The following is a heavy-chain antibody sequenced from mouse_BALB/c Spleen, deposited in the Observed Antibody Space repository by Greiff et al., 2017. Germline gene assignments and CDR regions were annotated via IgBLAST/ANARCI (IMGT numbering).Heavy chain of an antibody. J-gene: IGHJ4*01. CDR1: GDSITSGY. Sequence: VQLKESGPSLVKPSQTLSLTCSVTGDSITSGYWNWIRKFPGNKLEYMGYISYSGSTYYNPSLKSRISITRDTSKNQYYLQLNSVTTEDTATYYCARRDYVYYYAMDYWGQGTSVTVSS. V-gene: IGHV3-8*02. CDR2: ISYSGST. D-gene: IGHD2-4*01. CDR3: ARRDYVYYYAMDY.